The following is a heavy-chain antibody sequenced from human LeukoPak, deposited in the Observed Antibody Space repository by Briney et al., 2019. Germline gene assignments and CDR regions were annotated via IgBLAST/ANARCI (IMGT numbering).Heavy chain of an antibody. CDR2: IYYSGST. CDR3: ARRPYSSRPTYYYHYMDV. D-gene: IGHD6-13*01. J-gene: IGHJ6*03. V-gene: IGHV4-39*01. Sequence: PSETLSLTCTVSGGSISSSSYYWGWIRQPPGKGLEWIGSIYYSGSTYYNPSLKSRVTISVDTSKNQFSLKLSSVTAADTAVYYCARRPYSSRPTYYYHYMDVWGKGTTVAVSS. CDR1: GGSISSSSYY.